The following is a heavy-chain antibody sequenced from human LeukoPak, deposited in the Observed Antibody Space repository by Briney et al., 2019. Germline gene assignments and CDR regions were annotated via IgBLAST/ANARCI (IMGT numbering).Heavy chain of an antibody. V-gene: IGHV3-30-3*01. Sequence: GGSLRLSCAASGFTFSSYAMHWIRQAPGKGLEWAAVISYDGSNKYYADSVKGRFTISRDNSKNTLYLQMNSLRAEDTAVYYCAREGYSSSSGAFDIWGQGTMVTVSS. CDR1: GFTFSSYA. J-gene: IGHJ3*02. CDR2: ISYDGSNK. CDR3: AREGYSSSSGAFDI. D-gene: IGHD6-6*01.